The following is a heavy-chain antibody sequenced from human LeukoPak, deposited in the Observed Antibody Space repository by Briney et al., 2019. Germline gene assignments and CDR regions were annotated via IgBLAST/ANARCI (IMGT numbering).Heavy chain of an antibody. CDR1: GFTFDDYA. CDR3: AKESSSGGDLDY. V-gene: IGHV3-9*01. J-gene: IGHJ4*02. D-gene: IGHD6-19*01. Sequence: GGSLRLSCAASGFTFDDYAMHWVRQAPGKGLEWVSGISWNSGSIGYADSVKGRFTISRDNAKNSLYLQMNSLRAEDTALYYCAKESSSGGDLDYWGQGTLVTVSS. CDR2: ISWNSGSI.